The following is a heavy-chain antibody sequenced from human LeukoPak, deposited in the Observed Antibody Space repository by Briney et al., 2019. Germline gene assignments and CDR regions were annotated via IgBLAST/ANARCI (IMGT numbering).Heavy chain of an antibody. Sequence: GGSLRLSCVASGFTFCSYAMSWVRQAPGKGLEWVSAISGSGVTTHYAGSVKGRFSISRDNSKNTLYLQMNSLRAEDTALYYCAKKVVVGATSPYSDFQDWGQGTLVTVSS. V-gene: IGHV3-23*01. CDR1: GFTFCSYA. J-gene: IGHJ1*01. CDR3: AKKVVVGATSPYSDFQD. CDR2: ISGSGVTT. D-gene: IGHD1-26*01.